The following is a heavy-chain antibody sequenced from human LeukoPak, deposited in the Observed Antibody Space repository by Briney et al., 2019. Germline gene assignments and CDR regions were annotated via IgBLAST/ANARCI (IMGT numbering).Heavy chain of an antibody. D-gene: IGHD1-26*01. CDR2: MYYGGST. CDR1: GGSLSISNYY. CDR3: AAALRTGKWELDP. J-gene: IGHJ5*02. V-gene: IGHV4-39*01. Sequence: SETLSLTCTVSGGSLSISNYYWGWIRQPPGKGLGWIGTMYYGGSTYYNPSLKTRATITVDTSKNQFSLKLTSITAADTAVYYCAAALRTGKWELDPGGQRTLVTLSS.